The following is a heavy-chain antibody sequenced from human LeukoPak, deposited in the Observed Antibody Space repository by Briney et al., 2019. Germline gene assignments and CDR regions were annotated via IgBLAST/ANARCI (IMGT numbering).Heavy chain of an antibody. CDR3: WGYCSSTSCYTIFDY. D-gene: IGHD2-2*02. CDR2: INPNSGGT. Sequence: GASVKVSCKASGYTFTGYYMHWVRQAPGQGLEWMGWINPNSGGTNYAQKFQGRVTMTRDTSISTAYMELSRLRSDDTAVYYCWGYCSSTSCYTIFDYWGQGTLVTVSS. J-gene: IGHJ4*02. V-gene: IGHV1-2*02. CDR1: GYTFTGYY.